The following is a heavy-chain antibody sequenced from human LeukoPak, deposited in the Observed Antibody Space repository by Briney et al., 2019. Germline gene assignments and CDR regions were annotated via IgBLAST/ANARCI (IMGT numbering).Heavy chain of an antibody. CDR2: IYSGGST. D-gene: IGHD2-2*01. V-gene: IGHV3-53*01. CDR3: ARVYCSSTSCHLDY. J-gene: IGHJ4*02. CDR1: GFTVSSNY. Sequence: GGSLRLSCAASGFTVSSNYMSWVRQAPGKGLEGVSVIYSGGSTYYADSVKGRFTISRDNSKNTLYLQMNSLRAEDTAVYYCARVYCSSTSCHLDYWGQGTLVTVSS.